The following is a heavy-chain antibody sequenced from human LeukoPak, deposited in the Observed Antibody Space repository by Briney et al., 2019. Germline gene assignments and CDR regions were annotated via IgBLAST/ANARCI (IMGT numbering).Heavy chain of an antibody. J-gene: IGHJ6*04. Sequence: AGGSLRLSCAASGFTFSGSAMHWVRQASGKGLEWVGRIRSKANSYATAYAASVKGRFTISRDDSKNTAYLQMNSLRAEDTAVYYCARLPEITIFGVVREMDVWGKGTTVTVSS. CDR1: GFTFSGSA. CDR3: ARLPEITIFGVVREMDV. V-gene: IGHV3-73*01. D-gene: IGHD3-3*01. CDR2: IRSKANSYAT.